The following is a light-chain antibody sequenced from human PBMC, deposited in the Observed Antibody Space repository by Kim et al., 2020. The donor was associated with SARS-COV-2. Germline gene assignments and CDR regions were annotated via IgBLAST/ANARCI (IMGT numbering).Light chain of an antibody. CDR1: SSDVGGYDY. CDR2: DVS. Sequence: GQSITISCTGTSSDVGGYDYLSWYQQHPGKAPKLMIYDVSERPSGVSYRFSGSKSGNTASLTISGLRAEDEADYYCSSYTSSSTWVFGGGTKVTVL. J-gene: IGLJ3*02. V-gene: IGLV2-14*03. CDR3: SSYTSSSTWV.